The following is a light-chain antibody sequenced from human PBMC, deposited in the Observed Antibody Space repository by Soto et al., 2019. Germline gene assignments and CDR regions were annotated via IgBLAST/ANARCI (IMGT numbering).Light chain of an antibody. Sequence: AIQMTQSPSSLSASVGDRVTITCRASQDIKNALVWYQQKPGKAPNVLIYSTSTLQSGVPSRFSGLGYGTNFTLTISSLQPEDFATYYCLQDYNYPFAFGQGTRLEIK. J-gene: IGKJ5*01. CDR3: LQDYNYPFA. CDR2: STS. V-gene: IGKV1-6*01. CDR1: QDIKNA.